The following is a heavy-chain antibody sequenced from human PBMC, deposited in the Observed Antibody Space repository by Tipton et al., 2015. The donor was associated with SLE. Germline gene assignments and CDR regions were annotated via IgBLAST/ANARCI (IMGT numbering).Heavy chain of an antibody. D-gene: IGHD4/OR15-4a*01. V-gene: IGHV6-1*01. CDR2: TYYRSKWYN. CDR3: AREPQGEVYGGFDN. CDR1: GNSVSSNSAA. J-gene: IGHJ3*02. Sequence: GLVKPSQTLSLTCAISGNSVSSNSAAWNWVRQSPSRGLEWLGRTYYRSKWYNDYAVSLKSRITINPDTSKNLFSLQLNSVTPEDSAVHCCAREPQGEVYGGFDNWGHGPMVTVSS.